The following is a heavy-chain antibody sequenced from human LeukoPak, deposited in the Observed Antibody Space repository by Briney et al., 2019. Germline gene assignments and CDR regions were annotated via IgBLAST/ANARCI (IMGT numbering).Heavy chain of an antibody. V-gene: IGHV4-61*02. Sequence: PSQTLSLTCTVSGGSISSGSYYWSWIRQPAGKGLEWIGRIYTSGSTNYNPSLKSRVTISVDTSKNQFSLKLSSVTAADTAVYYCTRGRRGDYPSWGQGTLVTVSS. CDR2: IYTSGST. CDR3: TRGRRGDYPS. J-gene: IGHJ4*02. D-gene: IGHD4-17*01. CDR1: GGSISSGSYY.